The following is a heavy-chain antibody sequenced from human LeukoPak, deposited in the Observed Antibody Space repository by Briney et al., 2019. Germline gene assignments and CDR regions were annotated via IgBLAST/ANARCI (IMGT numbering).Heavy chain of an antibody. CDR2: ISHSGST. CDR1: GGSISSYY. CDR3: ASANYYDSSGYYYSWFDP. V-gene: IGHV4-59*01. D-gene: IGHD3-22*01. J-gene: IGHJ5*02. Sequence: SETLSLTCTVSGGSISSYYWSWIRQPPGKGLEWIGYISHSGSTNYNPSLKSRVTISVDTSKNQFSLKLSSVTAADTAVYYCASANYYDSSGYYYSWFDPWGQGTLVTVSS.